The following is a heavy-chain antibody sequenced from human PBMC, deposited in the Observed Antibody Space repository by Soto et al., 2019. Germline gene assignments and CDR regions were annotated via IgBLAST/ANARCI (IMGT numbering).Heavy chain of an antibody. Sequence: PSEALSLSCTGSGGSISRYYWSWIRQPPGKGLEWIGYIYYSGSTNYNPSLKSRVTISVDTSKNQFSLKLSSVTAADTAVYYCARDTPVYYDSSGYFAYWGQGTLVTVS. D-gene: IGHD3-22*01. CDR3: ARDTPVYYDSSGYFAY. J-gene: IGHJ4*02. V-gene: IGHV4-59*01. CDR2: IYYSGST. CDR1: GGSISRYY.